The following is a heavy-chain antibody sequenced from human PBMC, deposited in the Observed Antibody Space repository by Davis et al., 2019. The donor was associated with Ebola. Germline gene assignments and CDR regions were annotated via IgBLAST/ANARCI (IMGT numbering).Heavy chain of an antibody. Sequence: PGGSLRLSCAASGFTFSSYGMHWVRQAPGKGLEWVAVIWYDGSNKYYADSVKGRFTISRDNSKNTLYLQMNGLRAEDTAVYYCARDQGSGWFGSHFDYWGQGTLVTVSS. J-gene: IGHJ4*02. D-gene: IGHD6-19*01. CDR3: ARDQGSGWFGSHFDY. CDR1: GFTFSSYG. V-gene: IGHV3-33*01. CDR2: IWYDGSNK.